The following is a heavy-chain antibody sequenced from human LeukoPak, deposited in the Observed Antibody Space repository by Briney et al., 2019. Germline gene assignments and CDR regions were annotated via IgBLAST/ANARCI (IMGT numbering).Heavy chain of an antibody. CDR3: ARGDAVASDY. J-gene: IGHJ4*02. Sequence: PSETLSLTCAISGGSISSSNWWSWVRQPPGKGLEWIGEIYRDGDTNYNPSLESRVTISVDKSNNQFSLKLISVTAADTAVYYCARGDAVASDYWGQGTLVTVSS. V-gene: IGHV4-4*02. D-gene: IGHD6-19*01. CDR2: IYRDGDT. CDR1: GGSISSSNW.